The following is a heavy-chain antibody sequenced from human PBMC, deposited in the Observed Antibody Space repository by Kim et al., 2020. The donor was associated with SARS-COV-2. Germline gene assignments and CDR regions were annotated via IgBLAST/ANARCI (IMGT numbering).Heavy chain of an antibody. J-gene: IGHJ4*02. D-gene: IGHD6-19*01. CDR3: VADSSTSAWYYF. CDR2: VSYSGTT. CDR1: GGSLSATNFF. V-gene: IGHV4-39*01. Sequence: SETLSLTCTVSGGSLSATNFFWGWIRQSPVKGLEWLASVSYSGTTYYNPSLNSRLTLSLGTSNNQFSLNLRSMTAADTALYYCVADSSTSAWYYFWGRGT.